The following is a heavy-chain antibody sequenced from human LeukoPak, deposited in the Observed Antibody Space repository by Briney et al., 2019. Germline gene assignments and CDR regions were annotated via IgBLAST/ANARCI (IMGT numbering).Heavy chain of an antibody. CDR1: GFTFSSYW. V-gene: IGHV3-74*01. J-gene: IGHJ4*02. CDR2: INSDGSST. D-gene: IGHD2-21*02. Sequence: GGSLRLSCAASGFTFSSYWMHWVRQAPGKGLVWVSRINSDGSSTNYADSVKGRFTISRDNAKNTLYLQVNSLRAEDTAVYYCASLLCGDNCSYWGQGTLVTVSS. CDR3: ASLLCGDNCSY.